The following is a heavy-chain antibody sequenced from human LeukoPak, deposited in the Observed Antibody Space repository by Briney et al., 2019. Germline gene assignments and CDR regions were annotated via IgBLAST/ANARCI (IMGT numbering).Heavy chain of an antibody. CDR3: ARRYIVVVPAARYYYMDV. Sequence: ASVKVSCKASGYTFTSYGISWVRQAPGQGLEWMGWISAYDGNTNYAQKLQGRVTMTTDTSTGTAYMELRSLRSDDTAVYYCARRYIVVVPAARYYYMDVWGKGTTVTVSS. CDR2: ISAYDGNT. D-gene: IGHD2-2*01. V-gene: IGHV1-18*01. J-gene: IGHJ6*03. CDR1: GYTFTSYG.